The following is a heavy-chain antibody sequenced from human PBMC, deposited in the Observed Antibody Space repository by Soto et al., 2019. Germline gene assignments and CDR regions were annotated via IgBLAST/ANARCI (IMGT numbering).Heavy chain of an antibody. D-gene: IGHD3-10*01. V-gene: IGHV3-30*18. CDR3: AKDFKVSGGHYGSLNYYYGMDV. Sequence: VGSLRLSCAASGFTFSDFGMHWVRQAPGKGLEWVAIISYDGILKYYADSVKGRFTISRDTSKGAVYLQMNSLTPEDTAVYYCAKDFKVSGGHYGSLNYYYGMDVWGQGTTVTVSS. J-gene: IGHJ6*02. CDR2: ISYDGILK. CDR1: GFTFSDFG.